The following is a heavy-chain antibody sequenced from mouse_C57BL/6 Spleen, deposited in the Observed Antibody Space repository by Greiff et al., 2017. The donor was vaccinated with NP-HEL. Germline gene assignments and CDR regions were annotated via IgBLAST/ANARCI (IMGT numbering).Heavy chain of an antibody. J-gene: IGHJ4*01. CDR2: ISSGSSTI. V-gene: IGHV5-17*01. D-gene: IGHD1-1*01. CDR1: GFTFSDYG. Sequence: EVKLMESGGGLVKPGGSLKLSCAASGFTFSDYGMHWVRQAPEKGLEWVAYISSGSSTIYYADTVKGRFTISRDNAKNTLFLQMTSLRSEDTAMYYCATGLLLRSLYYAMDYWGQGTSVTVSS. CDR3: ATGLLLRSLYYAMDY.